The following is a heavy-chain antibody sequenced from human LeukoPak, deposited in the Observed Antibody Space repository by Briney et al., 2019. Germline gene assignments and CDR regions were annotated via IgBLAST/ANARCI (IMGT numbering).Heavy chain of an antibody. CDR2: IYPGDSDT. CDR3: ARGGEAMDPFDY. Sequence: GESLKISCKDSGYSCTIDWIGWMRQMPGKGLEWMGIIYPGDSDTRYSPSFQGQVTISADKSINTAYLQWSSLKASDTAIYYCARGGEAMDPFDYWGQGTLVTGAS. J-gene: IGHJ4*02. D-gene: IGHD5-18*01. V-gene: IGHV5-51*01. CDR1: GYSCTIDW.